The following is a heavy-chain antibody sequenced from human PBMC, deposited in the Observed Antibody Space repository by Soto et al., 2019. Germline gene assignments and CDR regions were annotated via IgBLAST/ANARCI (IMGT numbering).Heavy chain of an antibody. CDR3: ARNMVRGVYGMDV. CDR1: GGSISSYY. CDR2: IYYSGST. Sequence: SETLSLTCTVSGGSISSYYWSWIRQPPGKVLEWIGYIYYSGSTNYNPSLKSRVTISVDTSKNQFSLKLSSVTAADTAVYYCARNMVRGVYGMDVWGQGTTVTVSS. V-gene: IGHV4-59*01. D-gene: IGHD3-10*01. J-gene: IGHJ6*02.